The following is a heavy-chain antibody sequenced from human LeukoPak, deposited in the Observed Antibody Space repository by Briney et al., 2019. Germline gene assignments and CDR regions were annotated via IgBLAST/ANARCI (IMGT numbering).Heavy chain of an antibody. Sequence: ASVKVSCKASGYTFISYGISWVRQAPGQGLEWMGWISAYNGNTNYAQKLQGRVTMTTDTSTSTAYMELRSLRSDDTAVYYCARGAPVAGSNNWFDPWGQGTLVTVSS. CDR2: ISAYNGNT. D-gene: IGHD6-19*01. CDR3: ARGAPVAGSNNWFDP. J-gene: IGHJ5*02. V-gene: IGHV1-18*01. CDR1: GYTFISYG.